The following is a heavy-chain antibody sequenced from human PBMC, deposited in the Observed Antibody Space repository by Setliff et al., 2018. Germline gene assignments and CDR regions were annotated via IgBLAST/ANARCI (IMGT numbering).Heavy chain of an antibody. J-gene: IGHJ6*02. CDR1: GGTFSSYA. D-gene: IGHD3-10*01. CDR3: ARNYYGSGSYYLKVVYYYYGMDV. CDR2: IIPIFGTA. Sequence: SVKVSCKASGGTFSSYAISWVRQAPGQGLEWMGGIIPIFGTANYAQKFQGRVTITTDESTSTAYMELSSLRSEDTAVYYCARNYYGSGSYYLKVVYYYYGMDVWGQGTTVTVSS. V-gene: IGHV1-69*05.